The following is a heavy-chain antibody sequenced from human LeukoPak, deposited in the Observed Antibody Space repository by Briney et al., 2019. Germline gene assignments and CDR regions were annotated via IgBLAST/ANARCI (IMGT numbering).Heavy chain of an antibody. D-gene: IGHD2-15*01. CDR2: IYYSGST. V-gene: IGHV4-39*07. CDR1: GGSISSSSYY. J-gene: IGHJ4*02. Sequence: SETLSLTCTVSGGSISSSSYYWGWIRQPPGKGLEWIGSIYYSGSTYYNPSLKSRVTISVDTSKNQFSLKLSSVTAADTAVYYCAKGFRCRLDYWGQGTLVTVSS. CDR3: AKGFRCRLDY.